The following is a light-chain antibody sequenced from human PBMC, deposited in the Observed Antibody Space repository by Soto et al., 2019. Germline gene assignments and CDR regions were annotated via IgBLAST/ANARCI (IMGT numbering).Light chain of an antibody. Sequence: EIVLTQSPGTLSLSPGERATLSCRASQSVSSSYLAWYQQKPGKAPRLLIYGASSRATGIPDRFSGSGSGTDFTLTISRLEPEDFAVYYCQQYGSSPRKYTFGQGTKLEIK. CDR1: QSVSSSY. CDR3: QQYGSSPRKYT. V-gene: IGKV3-20*01. CDR2: GAS. J-gene: IGKJ2*01.